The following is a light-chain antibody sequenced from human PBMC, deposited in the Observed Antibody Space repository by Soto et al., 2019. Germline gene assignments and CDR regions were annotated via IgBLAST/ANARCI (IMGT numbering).Light chain of an antibody. CDR1: SSNIGNNA. J-gene: IGLJ3*02. Sequence: QSVLTQPPSVSEAPRQRVTISCSGSSSNIGNNAVNWYQQLPGKAPKLLIYYDDLLPSGVSDRFSGSKSGTSASLAISGLQSGDGVDYYWAAGDDSLNGWVFGGGTKVTVL. CDR2: YDD. CDR3: AAGDDSLNGWV. V-gene: IGLV1-36*01.